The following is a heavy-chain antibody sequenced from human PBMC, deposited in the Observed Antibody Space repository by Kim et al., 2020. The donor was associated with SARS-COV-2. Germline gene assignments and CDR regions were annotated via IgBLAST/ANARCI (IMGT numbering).Heavy chain of an antibody. CDR1: GFTFSSYG. Sequence: GGSLRLSCAASGFTFSSYGMHWVRQAPGKGLEWVVVIWYDGSNKYYADSVKGRFTISRDNSKNTLYLQMNSLRAEDTAVHYCAREKNYDFWCGYLSRYY. V-gene: IGHV3-33*01. D-gene: IGHD3-3*01. CDR3: AREKNYDFWCGYLSRYY. CDR2: IWYDGSNK. J-gene: IGHJ6*01.